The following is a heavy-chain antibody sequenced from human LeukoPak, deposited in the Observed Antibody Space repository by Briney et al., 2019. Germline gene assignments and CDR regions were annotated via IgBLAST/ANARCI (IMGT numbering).Heavy chain of an antibody. J-gene: IGHJ4*02. CDR1: GGSISSGGYS. Sequence: SQTLSLTCAVSGGSISSGGYSWSWIRQPPGKGLEWIVYIYHSGSTYYNPSLKSRVTISVDRSKNQFSLKLSSVTAADTAMYYCAGGFHYYASGAFDYWGQGTQVTVSS. D-gene: IGHD3-10*01. CDR2: IYHSGST. CDR3: AGGFHYYASGAFDY. V-gene: IGHV4-30-2*01.